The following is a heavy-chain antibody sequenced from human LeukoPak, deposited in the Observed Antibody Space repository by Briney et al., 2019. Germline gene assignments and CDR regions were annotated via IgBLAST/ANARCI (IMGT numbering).Heavy chain of an antibody. CDR1: GFTFSSYS. CDR2: ISSSSSTI. Sequence: GGSLRLSCAASGFTFSSYSMNWVCQAPGKGLEWVSYISSSSSTIYYADSVKGRFTISRDNAKNSLYLQMNSLRDEDTAVYYCARETGSSSWFGGDAFDIWGQGTMVTVSS. V-gene: IGHV3-48*02. CDR3: ARETGSSSWFGGDAFDI. J-gene: IGHJ3*02. D-gene: IGHD6-13*01.